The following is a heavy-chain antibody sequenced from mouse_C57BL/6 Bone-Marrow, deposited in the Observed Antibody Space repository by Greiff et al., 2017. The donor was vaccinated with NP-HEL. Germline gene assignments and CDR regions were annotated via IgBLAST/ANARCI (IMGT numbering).Heavy chain of an antibody. CDR2: INPYNGGT. V-gene: IGHV1-19*01. J-gene: IGHJ4*01. D-gene: IGHD1-1*01. CDR1: GYTFTDYY. CDR3: ATANYFWMDY. Sequence: VQLQQSGPVLVKPGASVKMSCKASGYTFTDYYMNWVKQSHGKSLEWIGVINPYNGGTSYNQKFKGKATLTVDKSSSTAYMELNSLTSEDSAVYYCATANYFWMDYWGQGTSVTVSS.